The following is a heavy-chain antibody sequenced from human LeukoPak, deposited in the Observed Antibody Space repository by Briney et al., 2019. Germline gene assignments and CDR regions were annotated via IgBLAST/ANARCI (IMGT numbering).Heavy chain of an antibody. CDR3: ARVSPIAVAGSSYYYAMDV. V-gene: IGHV4-4*07. J-gene: IGHJ6*02. CDR2: IYSSGTT. CDR1: GGSISNYY. Sequence: ETPGLTCNVSGGSISNYYWTWIRQPAGKGLEWIGRIYSSGTTTYNPSLKSRVAMSVETSRNQFSLKMSSATAADTAVYYCARVSPIAVAGSSYYYAMDVWGQRT. D-gene: IGHD6-19*01.